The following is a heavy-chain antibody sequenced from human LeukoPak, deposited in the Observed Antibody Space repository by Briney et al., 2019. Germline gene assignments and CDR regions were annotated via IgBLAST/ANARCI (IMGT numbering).Heavy chain of an antibody. J-gene: IGHJ4*02. V-gene: IGHV1-2*06. D-gene: IGHD5-24*01. Sequence: ASVKVSCKASGYTFTSYAMHWVRQAPGQGLGWMGRINPNSGGTNYAQKFQGRVTMTRDTSISTAYMELSRLRSDDTAVYYCARAGKGREFDYWGQGTLVTVSS. CDR3: ARAGKGREFDY. CDR1: GYTFTSYA. CDR2: INPNSGGT.